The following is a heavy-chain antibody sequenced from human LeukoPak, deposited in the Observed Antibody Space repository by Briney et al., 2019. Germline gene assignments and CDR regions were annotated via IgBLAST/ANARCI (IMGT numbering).Heavy chain of an antibody. V-gene: IGHV4-61*02. J-gene: IGHJ5*02. CDR3: AREKIGYYDGSGRGWFDP. Sequence: PSETLSLTCTVSGGSISSDNYSWSWIRQPAGKGLEWIGRVYTSGSTNYNPSLRSRVTISVDTSKKQFSLKLSAVTAADTAVYYCAREKIGYYDGSGRGWFDPWGQGTLVTVSS. CDR2: VYTSGST. CDR1: GGSISSDNYS. D-gene: IGHD3-22*01.